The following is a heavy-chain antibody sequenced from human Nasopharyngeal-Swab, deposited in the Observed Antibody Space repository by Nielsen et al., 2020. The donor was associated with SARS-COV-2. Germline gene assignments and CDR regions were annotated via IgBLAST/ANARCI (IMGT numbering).Heavy chain of an antibody. D-gene: IGHD3-16*01. V-gene: IGHV3-30*18. CDR3: AKEAGGGSSSGLDY. CDR2: VSYNAGFE. CDR1: GFTFSSYW. J-gene: IGHJ4*02. Sequence: GGSLRLSCAASGFTFSSYWMHWVRQAPGKGLEWVAVVSYNAGFEHYADSVEGRFTIARDNSKGTLSLQMNSLRDEDTAVYYCAKEAGGGSSSGLDYWGQGTLVTVSS.